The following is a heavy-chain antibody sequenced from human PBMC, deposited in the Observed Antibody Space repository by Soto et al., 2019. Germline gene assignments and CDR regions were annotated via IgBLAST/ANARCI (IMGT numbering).Heavy chain of an antibody. CDR1: GINYNTYA. D-gene: IGHD5-12*01. V-gene: IGHV1-3*04. J-gene: IGHJ4*02. CDR2: INTGNGDT. CDR3: ARAISGYVT. Sequence: QVQRVQSGAEMKKPGASVKVSCKTSGINYNTYAIHWVRQAPGQGLEWMGWINTGNGDTRYSQNFQGRVTLTRDTSASPVYMDLDSLKSEDTGLYFCARAISGYVTWGQGTLVTVSS.